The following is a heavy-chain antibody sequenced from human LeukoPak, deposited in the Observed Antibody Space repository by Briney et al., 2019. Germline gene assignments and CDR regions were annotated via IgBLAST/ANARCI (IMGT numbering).Heavy chain of an antibody. CDR3: ARDGNSYSFAY. V-gene: IGHV3-66*02. D-gene: IGHD3-10*01. CDR1: GFTVSTDY. J-gene: IGHJ4*02. CDR2: IYSGGST. Sequence: GGSLRLSCAASGFTVSTDYMSWVRQAPGKGLEWVSVIYSGGSTYYADSVKGRFTISRDNSKNTLYLQMNSLRTEDTTIYYCARDGNSYSFAYWGQGSLLTVSS.